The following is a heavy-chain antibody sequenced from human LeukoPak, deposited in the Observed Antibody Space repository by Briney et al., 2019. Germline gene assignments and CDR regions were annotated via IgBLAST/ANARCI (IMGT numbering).Heavy chain of an antibody. D-gene: IGHD6-19*01. Sequence: GSLRLSCAASGFTFSSYGMHWVRQAPGKGLEWVAVISYDGSNKYYADSVKGRFTISRDNAKNTLYLQMNSLRAEDTAVYYCARDVAGGYNWFDPWGQGTLVTVSS. CDR2: ISYDGSNK. CDR3: ARDVAGGYNWFDP. V-gene: IGHV3-30*03. J-gene: IGHJ5*02. CDR1: GFTFSSYG.